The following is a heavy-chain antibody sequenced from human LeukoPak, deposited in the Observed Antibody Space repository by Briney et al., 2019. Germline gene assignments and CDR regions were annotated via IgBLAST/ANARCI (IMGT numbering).Heavy chain of an antibody. CDR3: ARASTWIEETSMVLGY. V-gene: IGHV1-2*02. Sequence: ASVKVSCKASGYTFTGYYMYWVRQAPGQGLEWMGWINPSSGGTNYAQKFQGRVTMNRDTSISTAYMELSRLRSDDTAVYYCARASTWIEETSMVLGYWGQGTLVTVSS. D-gene: IGHD5-18*01. J-gene: IGHJ4*02. CDR2: INPSSGGT. CDR1: GYTFTGYY.